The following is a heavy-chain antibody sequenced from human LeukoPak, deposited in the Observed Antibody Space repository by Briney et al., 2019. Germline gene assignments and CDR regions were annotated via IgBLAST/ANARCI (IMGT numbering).Heavy chain of an antibody. CDR1: GFTFSSYA. D-gene: IGHD2-8*01. J-gene: IGHJ6*02. CDR2: ISGSGGST. CDR3: ASNGALYYYYYGMDA. V-gene: IGHV3-23*01. Sequence: PGGSLRLSCAASGFTFSSYAMSWVRQAPGKGPEWVSAISGSGGSTYYADSVKGRFTISRDNSKNTLYLQMNSLRAEDTAVYYCASNGALYYYYYGMDAWGQGTTVTVSS.